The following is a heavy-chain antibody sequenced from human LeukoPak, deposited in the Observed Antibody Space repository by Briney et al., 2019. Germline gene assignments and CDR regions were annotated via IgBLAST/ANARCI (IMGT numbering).Heavy chain of an antibody. CDR1: GYTFTGYY. V-gene: IGHV1-2*06. Sequence: ASVKVSCKASGYTFTGYYMNWVRQAPGQGLEWLGRINPNNGGTNFAQSFQGRVTMTRDASITTAYMELSRLRSDDTAVYYCARVGDGLNDAFDIWGQGTMVTVSS. J-gene: IGHJ3*02. D-gene: IGHD5-24*01. CDR2: INPNNGGT. CDR3: ARVGDGLNDAFDI.